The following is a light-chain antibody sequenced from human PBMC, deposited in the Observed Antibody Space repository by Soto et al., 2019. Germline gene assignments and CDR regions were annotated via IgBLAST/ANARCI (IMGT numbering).Light chain of an antibody. CDR3: QQLYSYPRT. Sequence: DIQLTQSPSFLSASVGDRVTITCRASQGISSYLAWYQQKPGKAPELLIYAASTLQSGVPSRFSGSGSGTEFTLTISCLQPEDFATYYCQQLYSYPRTFGPGTKVDIK. CDR1: QGISSY. J-gene: IGKJ3*01. CDR2: AAS. V-gene: IGKV1-9*01.